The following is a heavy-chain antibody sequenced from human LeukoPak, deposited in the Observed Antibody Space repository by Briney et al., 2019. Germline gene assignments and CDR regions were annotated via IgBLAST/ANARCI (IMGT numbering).Heavy chain of an antibody. V-gene: IGHV3-7*01. CDR3: ARVRALRFLELTDY. Sequence: PGGSLRLSCAASGFTFDDYAMHWVRQAPGKGLEWVASIKQDGSEKYYVDSVKGRFTISRDNAKNSLYLQMNSLRAEDTAVYYCARVRALRFLELTDYWGQGTLVTVSS. CDR2: IKQDGSEK. CDR1: GFTFDDYA. D-gene: IGHD3-3*01. J-gene: IGHJ4*02.